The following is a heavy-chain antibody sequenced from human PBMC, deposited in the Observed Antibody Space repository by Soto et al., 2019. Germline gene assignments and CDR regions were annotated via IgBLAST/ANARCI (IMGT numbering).Heavy chain of an antibody. Sequence: GASVKVSCKASGYTFTSYAMHWVRQAPGQRLEWMGWINAGNGNTKYSQKFQGRVTITRDTSAGTAYMELRSLRSDDTAVYYCARVVGALGHWFDPWGQGTLVTVSS. V-gene: IGHV1-3*01. CDR3: ARVVGALGHWFDP. CDR1: GYTFTSYA. D-gene: IGHD1-26*01. J-gene: IGHJ5*02. CDR2: INAGNGNT.